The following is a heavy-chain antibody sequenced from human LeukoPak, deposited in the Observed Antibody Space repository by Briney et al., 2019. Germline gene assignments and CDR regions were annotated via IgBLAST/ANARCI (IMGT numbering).Heavy chain of an antibody. CDR3: ARDILTGYYETDYYYYGMDV. V-gene: IGHV1-2*04. CDR2: INPNSGGT. J-gene: IGHJ6*02. Sequence: ASVKVSCKASGYTFTGYYMHWVRQAPGQGLEWMGWINPNSGGTNYAQKFQGWVTMTRDTSISTAYMELSRLRSDDTAVYYCARDILTGYYETDYYYYGMDVWGQGTTVTVSS. CDR1: GYTFTGYY. D-gene: IGHD3-9*01.